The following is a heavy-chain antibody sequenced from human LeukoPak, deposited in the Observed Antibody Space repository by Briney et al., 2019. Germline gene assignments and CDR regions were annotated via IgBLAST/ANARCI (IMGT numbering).Heavy chain of an antibody. J-gene: IGHJ4*02. Sequence: GGSLRLSCAASGFTVSNNHMTWVRQAPGKGLEWVSVVYTAGSTYYADSVKGRFTISRDNSKDTVYLQMNSLRVGDTAVYYCARGYSSIWNYFDYWGQGILVTVSS. CDR2: VYTAGST. CDR3: ARGYSSIWNYFDY. D-gene: IGHD6-13*01. CDR1: GFTVSNNH. V-gene: IGHV3-53*01.